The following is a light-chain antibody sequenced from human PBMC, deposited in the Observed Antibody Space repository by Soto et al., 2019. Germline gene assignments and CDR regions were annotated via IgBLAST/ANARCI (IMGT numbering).Light chain of an antibody. CDR1: QSISGY. Sequence: DIQLTQSPSSLSASVVDRVTITCRASQSISGYLSWYQQKPGKAPKLLIYSASNLQSGVPSRFSGSESETDFTLTISSLQPEDFAIYYCQQSYSTPTFGQGTRLEIK. CDR3: QQSYSTPT. V-gene: IGKV1-39*01. CDR2: SAS. J-gene: IGKJ5*01.